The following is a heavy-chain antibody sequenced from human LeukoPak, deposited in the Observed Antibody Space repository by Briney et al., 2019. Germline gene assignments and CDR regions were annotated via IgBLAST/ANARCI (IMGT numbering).Heavy chain of an antibody. CDR2: INHSGST. V-gene: IGHV4-34*01. CDR3: ARERYYYDPAYYYDSSGYSADAFDI. J-gene: IGHJ3*02. D-gene: IGHD3-22*01. Sequence: PWETLSLTCAVYGGSFSGYYWSWIRQPPGKGLEWIGEINHSGSTNYNPSLKSRVTISVDTSKNQFSLKLSSVTAADTAVYYCARERYYYDPAYYYDSSGYSADAFDIWGQGTMVTVSS. CDR1: GGSFSGYY.